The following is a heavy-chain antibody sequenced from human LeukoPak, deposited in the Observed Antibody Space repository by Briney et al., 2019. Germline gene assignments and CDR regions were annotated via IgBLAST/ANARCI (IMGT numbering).Heavy chain of an antibody. V-gene: IGHV4-39*01. Sequence: SETLSLSCTVSGDFISNSNSYWAWIRQPPGKGLEWIGSVYHSGSTYYKPPLKSRVSMSVDTSKNQFFLKLNTVTAADTAVYYCARVGHSGSYYAYWGQGTLVTVSS. J-gene: IGHJ4*02. CDR1: GDFISNSNSY. CDR3: ARVGHSGSYYAY. CDR2: VYHSGST. D-gene: IGHD1-26*01.